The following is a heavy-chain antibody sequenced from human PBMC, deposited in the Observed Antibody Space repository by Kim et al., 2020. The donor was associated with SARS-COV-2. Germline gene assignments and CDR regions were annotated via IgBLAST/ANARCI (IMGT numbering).Heavy chain of an antibody. CDR1: GFTFSSYH. J-gene: IGHJ4*02. D-gene: IGHD4-17*01. CDR3: ARDPCVALTTVTTCGGDH. Sequence: GGSLRLSCAASGFTFSSYHMHWVRQAPGKGLEWVAVISHDGGNKYYADSVKGRSTISRDNSENTLYLQISSLRDDDTAVYYCARDPCVALTTVTTCGGDHWGQGALVIVSS. V-gene: IGHV3-30*03. CDR2: ISHDGGNK.